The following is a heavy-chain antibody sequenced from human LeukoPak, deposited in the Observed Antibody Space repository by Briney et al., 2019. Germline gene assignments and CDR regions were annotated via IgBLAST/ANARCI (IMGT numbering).Heavy chain of an antibody. V-gene: IGHV1-69*01. CDR1: GGTFSRYA. J-gene: IGHJ6*03. CDR2: ILPIFDTA. Sequence: SVKLSCKASGGTFSRYAISWVRQAPGQGLEWMGGILPIFDTANYAQKFQGRVTITADEATSTDYMDLSSRRAEDTAVYYCARVRGAARLYYYYYMDVWGKGTTVTVS. D-gene: IGHD6-6*01. CDR3: ARVRGAARLYYYYYMDV.